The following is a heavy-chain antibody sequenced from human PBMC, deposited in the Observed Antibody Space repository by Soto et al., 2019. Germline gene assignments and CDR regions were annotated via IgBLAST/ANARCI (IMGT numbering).Heavy chain of an antibody. Sequence: GGSLRLSCAASGLSFSDFGMTWVRQAPGKGLEWVSTIHPEGTNTHYADSVKGRFTISRDNSKDTLYLEMNSLRAEDTAIYFCAKDPSTGSADFWGQGTLVTVSS. J-gene: IGHJ4*02. CDR1: GLSFSDFG. CDR2: IHPEGTNT. D-gene: IGHD3-9*01. V-gene: IGHV3-23*01. CDR3: AKDPSTGSADF.